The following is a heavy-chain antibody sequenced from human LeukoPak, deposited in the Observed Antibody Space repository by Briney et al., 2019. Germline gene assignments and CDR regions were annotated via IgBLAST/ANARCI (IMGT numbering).Heavy chain of an antibody. D-gene: IGHD6-13*01. Sequence: KPSETLSLTCTVSGGSLNSNSYYWGWIRQPPGKGLEWIGSINYSGSTYYNPSLKSRVTISVDTSKNQFSLNLSSVTAAETSIYYCAGSYSSTWYSTFDIWGQGTMVTVSS. CDR1: GGSLNSNSYY. CDR3: AGSYSSTWYSTFDI. CDR2: INYSGST. J-gene: IGHJ3*02. V-gene: IGHV4-39*01.